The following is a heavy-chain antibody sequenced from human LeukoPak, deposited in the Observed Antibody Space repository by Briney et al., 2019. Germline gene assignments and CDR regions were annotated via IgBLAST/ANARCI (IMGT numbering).Heavy chain of an antibody. J-gene: IGHJ4*02. CDR1: AYSFTGYY. D-gene: IGHD3-22*01. Sequence: GASVKVSCKASAYSFTGYYLHWVRQAPGQGLEWMGWIDPNTGGTNYAQKFQGRVTMTRDSSINAAYMELSSLISEDSAVYYCARIPQETTVVTRRIDYWGQGTLVTVSS. V-gene: IGHV1-2*02. CDR3: ARIPQETTVVTRRIDY. CDR2: IDPNTGGT.